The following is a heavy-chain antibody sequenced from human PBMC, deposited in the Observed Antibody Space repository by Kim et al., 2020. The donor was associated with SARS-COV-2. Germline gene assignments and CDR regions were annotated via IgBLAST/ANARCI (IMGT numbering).Heavy chain of an antibody. CDR1: GFTFSSYS. Sequence: GGSLRLSCAASGFTFSSYSMSWVRQAPGKGLEWVSYIYSGGSSTYYADSVKGRFTISRDNSKNTLYLQTNSLRAEDTAVYYCAKGDGDWFSPGAFDIWGQGTMVTVSS. CDR3: AKGDGDWFSPGAFDI. D-gene: IGHD3-9*01. CDR2: IYSGGSST. J-gene: IGHJ3*02. V-gene: IGHV3-23*03.